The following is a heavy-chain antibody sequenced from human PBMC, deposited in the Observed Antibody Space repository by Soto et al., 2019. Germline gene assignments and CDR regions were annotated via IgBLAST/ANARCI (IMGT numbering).Heavy chain of an antibody. Sequence: QLQLQESGPGLVKPSETLSLTCTVSGGSISSSSYYWGWIRQPPGKGLEWIGSIYYSGSTYYNPSLKSRVTISVDTSKNQFSLKLSSVTAADTAVYYCAREAGSSGGSAFDIWGQGTMVTVSS. J-gene: IGHJ3*02. V-gene: IGHV4-39*02. CDR2: IYYSGST. D-gene: IGHD6-13*01. CDR1: GGSISSSSYY. CDR3: AREAGSSGGSAFDI.